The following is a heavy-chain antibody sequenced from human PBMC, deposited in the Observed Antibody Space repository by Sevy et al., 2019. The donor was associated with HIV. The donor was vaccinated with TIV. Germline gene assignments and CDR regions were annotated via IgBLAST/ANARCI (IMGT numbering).Heavy chain of an antibody. V-gene: IGHV3-53*01. Sequence: GGSLRLSCAASGFTVSSNYMSWVRQAPGKGLEWVSVIYSGGSTYYADSVKGRFTISRDNSKNTLYLQMNSLRAEDTAVYYRARDLYDFWSGMIGYWGQGTLVTVSS. J-gene: IGHJ4*02. CDR2: IYSGGST. CDR1: GFTVSSNY. D-gene: IGHD3-3*01. CDR3: ARDLYDFWSGMIGY.